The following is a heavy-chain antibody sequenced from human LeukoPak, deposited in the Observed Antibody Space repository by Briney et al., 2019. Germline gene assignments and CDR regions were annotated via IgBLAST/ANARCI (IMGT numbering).Heavy chain of an antibody. Sequence: PSETLSLTCAVYGGSFSGYYWSWIRQPPGKGLEWIGEVNHSGSTNYNPSLKSRVTISVDTSKNQFSLKLSSVTAADTAVYYCARGSRALYDFWSGYYLGYWGQGTLVTVYS. CDR1: GGSFSGYY. CDR2: VNHSGST. CDR3: ARGSRALYDFWSGYYLGY. J-gene: IGHJ4*02. V-gene: IGHV4-34*01. D-gene: IGHD3-3*01.